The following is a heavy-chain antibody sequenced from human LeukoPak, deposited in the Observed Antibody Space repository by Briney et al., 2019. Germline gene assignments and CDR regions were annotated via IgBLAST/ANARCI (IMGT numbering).Heavy chain of an antibody. CDR2: ISYDGSNK. CDR3: VFEGRADAFDI. CDR1: GFTFSSYG. J-gene: IGHJ3*02. V-gene: IGHV3-30*03. Sequence: PGGSLRLSCAASGFTFSSYGMHWARQAPGKGLEWVAVISYDGSNKYYADSVKGRFTISRDNSKNTLYLQMNSLRAEDTAVYYCVFEGRADAFDIWGQGTMVTVSS. D-gene: IGHD3-10*01.